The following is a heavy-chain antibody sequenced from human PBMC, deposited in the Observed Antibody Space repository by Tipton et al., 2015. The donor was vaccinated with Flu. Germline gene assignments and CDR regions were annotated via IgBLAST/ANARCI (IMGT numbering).Heavy chain of an antibody. CDR3: AKDIIDTSGYNHESAFHV. V-gene: IGHV3-9*01. Sequence: SLRLSCAASGFTFDDYAMHWVRQAPGKGLEWVSGINWNSGSIGYADSVKGRFTISRDNAKNSLYLEMNSPRAEDSAMYYCAKDIIDTSGYNHESAFHVWGQGTMVIVSS. CDR2: INWNSGSI. CDR1: GFTFDDYA. D-gene: IGHD3-22*01. J-gene: IGHJ3*01.